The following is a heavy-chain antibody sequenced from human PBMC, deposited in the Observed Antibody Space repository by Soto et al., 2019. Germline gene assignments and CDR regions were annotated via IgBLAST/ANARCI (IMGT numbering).Heavy chain of an antibody. Sequence: QVQLVQSGAEVKKPGASVKVSCKASGYTFTSYAMHWVRQAPGQRLEWMGWINAGNGNTKYSQKFQGRVTITRDTFASTAYMELSSLRSEDTAVYYCARDYYGSGSYYLGYWGQGTLVTVSS. CDR1: GYTFTSYA. CDR3: ARDYYGSGSYYLGY. D-gene: IGHD3-10*01. J-gene: IGHJ4*02. V-gene: IGHV1-3*01. CDR2: INAGNGNT.